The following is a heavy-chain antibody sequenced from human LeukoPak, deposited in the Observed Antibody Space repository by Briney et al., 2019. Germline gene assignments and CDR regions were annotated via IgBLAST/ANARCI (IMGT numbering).Heavy chain of an antibody. J-gene: IGHJ6*04. CDR3: ARAGSSSWYRGYYYYGMHV. D-gene: IGHD6-13*01. V-gene: IGHV3-13*01. Sequence: GGSLRLSCAASGFTFSSYDMHWVRQAPGKGLEWVSAISTAGDTYYPGSLKGGFTISRENAKNSLYLQMNSLRAGDTAVYYCARAGSSSWYRGYYYYGMHVWGEGATVTLSS. CDR1: GFTFSSYD. CDR2: ISTAGDT.